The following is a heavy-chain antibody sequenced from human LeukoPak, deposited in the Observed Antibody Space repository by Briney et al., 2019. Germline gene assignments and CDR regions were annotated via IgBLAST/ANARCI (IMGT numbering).Heavy chain of an antibody. J-gene: IGHJ5*02. Sequence: GGSLRLSCAASGFTFSNYGMHWVRQAPGKGLEWVALTSHDGSNEYYADSVKGRFTISRDNSKNTLYLQMNSLRAEDTAVFYCAKGPLARGLSVPDHWGQGTLVTVSS. D-gene: IGHD3-10*01. CDR1: GFTFSNYG. CDR2: TSHDGSNE. CDR3: AKGPLARGLSVPDH. V-gene: IGHV3-30*18.